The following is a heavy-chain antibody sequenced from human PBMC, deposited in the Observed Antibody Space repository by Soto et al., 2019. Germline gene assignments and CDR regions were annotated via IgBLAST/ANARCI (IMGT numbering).Heavy chain of an antibody. V-gene: IGHV4-39*01. CDR3: ARHLSPGQQVGYFDL. Sequence: QLQLQESGPGLVKPSETLSLTCTVSGGSISSSSYYWGWIRQPPGKGLEWIGSIYYSGSTYYNPSLKSRVTISVDTSKNQFSLKLSSVTAADTAVYYCARHLSPGQQVGYFDLWGRGTLVTVSS. D-gene: IGHD3-3*02. CDR2: IYYSGST. J-gene: IGHJ2*01. CDR1: GGSISSSSYY.